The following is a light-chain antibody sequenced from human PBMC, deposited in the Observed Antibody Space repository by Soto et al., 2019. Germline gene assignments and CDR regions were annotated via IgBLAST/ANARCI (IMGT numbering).Light chain of an antibody. CDR3: SSYTSSSTSV. Sequence: QSALTQPASVSGSPGQSITISCTGTSSDVGGYNYVSWYQQHPGKAPKLMIYDVSNRPSGVSNRFSGSKSGNTASLTISGLQAEDEAYYYCSSYTSSSTSVFGGGTQLTVL. CDR2: DVS. J-gene: IGLJ2*01. CDR1: SSDVGGYNY. V-gene: IGLV2-14*01.